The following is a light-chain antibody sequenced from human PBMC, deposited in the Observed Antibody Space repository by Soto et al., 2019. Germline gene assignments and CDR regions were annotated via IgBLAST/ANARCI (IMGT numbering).Light chain of an antibody. CDR3: CYFAGRIFG. CDR2: DVN. CDR1: SSDVGGYNY. J-gene: IGLJ1*01. V-gene: IGLV2-11*01. Sequence: QSALTQPLSVSGSPGQSVTVSCTGTSSDVGGYNYVAWYQQHPGKAPKLMISDVNKRPSGVPDRFSGSKSGNTASLTISGLQSEDEADYYCCYFAGRIFGFGTGTKLTVL.